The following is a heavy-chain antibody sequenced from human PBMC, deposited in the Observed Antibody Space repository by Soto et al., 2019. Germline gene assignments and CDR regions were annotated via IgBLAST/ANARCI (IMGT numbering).Heavy chain of an antibody. CDR2: ISGSGGST. CDR1: GFTFSSYA. V-gene: IGHV3-23*01. Sequence: EVQLLESGGGLVQPGGSLRLSCAASGFTFSSYAMNWVRQAPGKGLEWVSAISGSGGSTYYADSVKGRFTISRDNSKNTLYLRMNSLRAEDTAVYYCAKEGSSGYYPLLDYWGQGTLVTVSS. D-gene: IGHD3-22*01. CDR3: AKEGSSGYYPLLDY. J-gene: IGHJ4*02.